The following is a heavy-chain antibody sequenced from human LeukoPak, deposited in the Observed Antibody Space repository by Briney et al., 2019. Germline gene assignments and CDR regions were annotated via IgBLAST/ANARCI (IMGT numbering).Heavy chain of an antibody. V-gene: IGHV4-59*12. J-gene: IGHJ4*02. CDR2: IYYSGST. D-gene: IGHD6-13*01. CDR3: ARDGYSSSWGGIDY. Sequence: SETLSLTCTVSGGSISSYYWSWIRQPPGKGLEWIGYIYYSGSTNYNPSLKSRVTISVDTSKNQFSLKLSSVTAADTAVYYCARDGYSSSWGGIDYWGQGTLVTVSS. CDR1: GGSISSYY.